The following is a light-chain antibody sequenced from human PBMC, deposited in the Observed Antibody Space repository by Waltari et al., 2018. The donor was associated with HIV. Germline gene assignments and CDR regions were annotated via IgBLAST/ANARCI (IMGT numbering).Light chain of an antibody. Sequence: QSVLTQPPSASGTPGQRVAISCSGSSSNIGSNYVYWYQQLPGTAPKVLIYRSNQRPSGVPDRFSGSKSGPSASLAISALRSEDEADYYCATWDDSLSGPVFGGGTKLTVL. CDR1: SSNIGSNY. CDR2: RSN. J-gene: IGLJ3*02. V-gene: IGLV1-47*01. CDR3: ATWDDSLSGPV.